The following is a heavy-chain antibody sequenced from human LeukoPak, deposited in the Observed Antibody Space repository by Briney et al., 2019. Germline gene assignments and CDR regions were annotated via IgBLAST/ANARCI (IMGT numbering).Heavy chain of an antibody. D-gene: IGHD3-10*01. V-gene: IGHV1-18*01. CDR3: ARGVFTMVRGALSYYSDY. J-gene: IGHJ4*02. CDR1: GYTFTSYG. CDR2: ISAYNGNT. Sequence: ASVKVSCKASGYTFTSYGISWVRQAPGQGLEWMGWISAYNGNTNYAQKLQGRVTMTTDTSTSTAYMELRSLRSDDTAVYYCARGVFTMVRGALSYYSDYWGQGTLVTVSS.